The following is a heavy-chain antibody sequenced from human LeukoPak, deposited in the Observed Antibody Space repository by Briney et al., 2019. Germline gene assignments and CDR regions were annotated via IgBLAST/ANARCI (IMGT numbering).Heavy chain of an antibody. CDR1: GYTFTSYD. Sequence: ASVKVSCKASGYTFTSYDINWVRQATGQGLEWMGWMNPNSGNTGYAQKFQGRVTMTRNTSISTAYMELSSLRSEDTAVHYCARIYYDSSGYYSAFDIWGQGTMVTVSS. V-gene: IGHV1-8*01. CDR3: ARIYYDSSGYYSAFDI. J-gene: IGHJ3*02. CDR2: MNPNSGNT. D-gene: IGHD3-22*01.